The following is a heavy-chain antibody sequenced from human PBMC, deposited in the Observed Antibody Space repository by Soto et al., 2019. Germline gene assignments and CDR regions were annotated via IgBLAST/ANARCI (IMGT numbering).Heavy chain of an antibody. V-gene: IGHV1-3*01. D-gene: IGHD2-2*01. J-gene: IGHJ4*02. Sequence: QVQLVQSGAEVKKPGASVKVSCKASGYTFTSYAMHWVRQAPGQRLEWMGWINAGNGNTKYSQKFQGRVTITRDTSASTAYMXLSXXRXXXTAVYYCARGGYCSSTSCYGGGYYYFDYWGQGTLVTVSS. CDR1: GYTFTSYA. CDR2: INAGNGNT. CDR3: ARGGYCSSTSCYGGGYYYFDY.